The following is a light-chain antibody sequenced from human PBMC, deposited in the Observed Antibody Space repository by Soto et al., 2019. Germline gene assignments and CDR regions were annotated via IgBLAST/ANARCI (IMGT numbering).Light chain of an antibody. CDR2: AAS. CDR3: QQSYSTWT. J-gene: IGKJ1*01. Sequence: DIQMTQSPSSLSASVGDRVTITCRASQCISNYLNWYQQKPGKAPKVLIYAASTLQSGVPSRFSGSGSGTTFTLTITSLQPEDFATYYCQQSYSTWTFGQGTKVDIK. CDR1: QCISNY. V-gene: IGKV1-39*01.